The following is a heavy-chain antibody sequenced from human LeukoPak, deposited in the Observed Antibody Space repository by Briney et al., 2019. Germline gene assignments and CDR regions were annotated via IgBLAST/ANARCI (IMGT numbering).Heavy chain of an antibody. Sequence: ASVKVSCKASGYMFDRYGIIWVRQAPGEGLEWMGWISVYNGNTDYAQKFQGRIAMTMDTSTSTAYMELRTLRSDDTAVYYCARDGVAAAGQTKSDAFDIWGQGTMVTVSS. J-gene: IGHJ3*02. D-gene: IGHD6-13*01. V-gene: IGHV1-18*01. CDR2: ISVYNGNT. CDR3: ARDGVAAAGQTKSDAFDI. CDR1: GYMFDRYG.